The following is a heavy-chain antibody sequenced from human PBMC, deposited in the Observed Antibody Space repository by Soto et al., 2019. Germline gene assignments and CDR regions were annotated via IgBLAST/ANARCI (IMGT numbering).Heavy chain of an antibody. CDR2: ISGSGGST. CDR3: EKDPPRDSLGSGVY. CDR1: GFTFSSYA. D-gene: IGHD3-3*01. Sequence: EVQLLESGGGLVQPGGSLRLSCAASGFTFSSYAMSWVRQAPGKRLEWGSAISGSGGSTYYADSVKGRFTISRDNSKNTLYLQMNSLRAEDTAVDYCEKDPPRDSLGSGVYWGQGTLVTVSS. J-gene: IGHJ4*02. V-gene: IGHV3-23*01.